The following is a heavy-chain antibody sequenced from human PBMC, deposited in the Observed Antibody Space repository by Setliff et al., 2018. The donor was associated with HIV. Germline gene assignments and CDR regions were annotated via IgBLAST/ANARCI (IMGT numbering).Heavy chain of an antibody. CDR3: ATPISITSGSAFDY. Sequence: GESLKISCKGSGYSFISYWIGWVRQMPGKGLEWMGIIYPGDSNTKYSPSFQGQVTLSVDKSISTAYLQWSSLKASDTAMYHCATPISITSGSAFDYWGQGTLVTVSS. D-gene: IGHD2-2*01. J-gene: IGHJ4*02. CDR2: IYPGDSNT. CDR1: GYSFISYW. V-gene: IGHV5-51*01.